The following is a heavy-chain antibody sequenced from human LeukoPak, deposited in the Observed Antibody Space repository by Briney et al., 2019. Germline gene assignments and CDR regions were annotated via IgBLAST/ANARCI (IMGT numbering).Heavy chain of an antibody. D-gene: IGHD6-13*01. V-gene: IGHV3-30*04. CDR1: GFTFSSYA. CDR2: ISYDGSNK. J-gene: IGHJ4*02. CDR3: ARAPSSIRGIAAAGMVLPY. Sequence: GGSLRLSCAASGFTFSSYAMHWVRQAPGKGLEWVAVISYDGSNKYYADSVKGRFTISRDNSKNTLYLQMNSLRSEDTAVYYCARAPSSIRGIAAAGMVLPYWGQGTLVTVSS.